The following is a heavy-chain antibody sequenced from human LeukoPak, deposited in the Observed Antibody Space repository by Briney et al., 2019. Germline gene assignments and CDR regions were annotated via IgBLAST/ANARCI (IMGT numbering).Heavy chain of an antibody. CDR1: RFTVSSNY. J-gene: IGHJ4*02. V-gene: IGHV3-66*01. CDR3: ARGGLRDSSGYYVADC. CDR2: IYSAGST. D-gene: IGHD3-22*01. Sequence: GGSLRLSCAASRFTVSSNYMIWVRQAPGKELEWISVIYSAGSTKYADSVRGRFIVSRDNSMNTLSLQMNSLRVEDTAVYYCARGGLRDSSGYYVADCWGRGTPVTVSS.